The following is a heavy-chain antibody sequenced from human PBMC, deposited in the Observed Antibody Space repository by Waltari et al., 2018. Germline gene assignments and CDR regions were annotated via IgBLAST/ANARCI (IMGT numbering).Heavy chain of an antibody. CDR1: GFTFCSYG. CDR2: ISYDGSNK. Sequence: QVQLVESGGGVVQPGRSLRLSCAASGFTFCSYGMHWVRQAPGKGLEWVAVISYDGSNKYYADSVKGRFTISRDNSKNTLYLQMNSLRAEDTAVYYCAKDLGITIFGFDYWGQGTLVTVSS. V-gene: IGHV3-30*18. CDR3: AKDLGITIFGFDY. D-gene: IGHD3-3*01. J-gene: IGHJ4*02.